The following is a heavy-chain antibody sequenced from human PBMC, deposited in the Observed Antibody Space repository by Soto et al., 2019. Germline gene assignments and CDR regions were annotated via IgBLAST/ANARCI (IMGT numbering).Heavy chain of an antibody. CDR3: ARENGILAVGQEGGMDV. D-gene: IGHD6-19*01. CDR2: IIPIFGTA. CDR1: AGTFSSYA. J-gene: IGHJ6*02. V-gene: IGHV1-69*12. Sequence: QVQLVQSGAEVKKPGSSVKVSCKASAGTFSSYAISWVRQAPGQGLAWMGGIIPIFGTANYAQKFQGRVTITADESTSTAYMELSSLRSEDTAVYYCARENGILAVGQEGGMDVWGQGTTVTVSS.